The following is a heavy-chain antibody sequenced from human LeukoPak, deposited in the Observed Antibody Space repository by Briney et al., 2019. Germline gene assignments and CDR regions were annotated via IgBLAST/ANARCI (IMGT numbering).Heavy chain of an antibody. CDR3: ARGSNLLRTLDY. Sequence: SETLSLTCTVSGYSISSGYYWGWIRQPPGKGLEWIGSIFYSGSTYYNPSLKSRVTISVDTSKNQFSLKLSSVTAADTAVYYCARGSNLLRTLDYWGQGTLVTVSS. CDR1: GYSISSGYY. D-gene: IGHD3-10*01. CDR2: IFYSGST. V-gene: IGHV4-38-2*02. J-gene: IGHJ4*02.